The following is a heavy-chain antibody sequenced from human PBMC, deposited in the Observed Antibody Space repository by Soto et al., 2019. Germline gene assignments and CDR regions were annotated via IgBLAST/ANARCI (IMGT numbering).Heavy chain of an antibody. CDR3: AKDSRSDYDILTGYYQDYYYYGMDV. J-gene: IGHJ6*02. CDR2: ISYDGSNK. CDR1: GFTFSSYG. V-gene: IGHV3-30*18. Sequence: GGSLRLSCAASGFTFSSYGMHWVRQAPGKGLEWVAVISYDGSNKYYADSVKGRFTISRDNSKNTLYLQMNSLRAEDTAVYYCAKDSRSDYDILTGYYQDYYYYGMDVWGQGTTVTVSS. D-gene: IGHD3-9*01.